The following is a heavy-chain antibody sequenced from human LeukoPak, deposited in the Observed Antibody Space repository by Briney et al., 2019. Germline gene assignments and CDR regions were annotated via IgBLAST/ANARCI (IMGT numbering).Heavy chain of an antibody. CDR1: GGSISSYY. D-gene: IGHD3-22*01. CDR2: INHSGST. Sequence: SETLSLTCTVSGGSISSYYWSWIRQPPGKGLEWIGEINHSGSTNYNPSLKSRVTISVDTSKNQFSLKLSSVTAADTAVYYCAREKGIGSSGYYYPYYFDYWGQGTLVTVSS. J-gene: IGHJ4*02. V-gene: IGHV4-34*01. CDR3: AREKGIGSSGYYYPYYFDY.